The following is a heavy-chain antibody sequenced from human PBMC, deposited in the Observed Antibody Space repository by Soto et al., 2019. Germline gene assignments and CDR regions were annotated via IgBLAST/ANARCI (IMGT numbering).Heavy chain of an antibody. CDR1: GFTFSSYW. D-gene: IGHD6-13*01. Sequence: TGGSLRLSCAASGFTFSSYWMHWVRQAPGKGLVWVSRINSDGSSTSYADSVKGRFTISRDNAKNTVYLQMNSLRAEDTAVYYCAKPDIAATANYHMDVWGQGTTVTVSS. CDR3: AKPDIAATANYHMDV. V-gene: IGHV3-74*01. CDR2: INSDGSST. J-gene: IGHJ6*02.